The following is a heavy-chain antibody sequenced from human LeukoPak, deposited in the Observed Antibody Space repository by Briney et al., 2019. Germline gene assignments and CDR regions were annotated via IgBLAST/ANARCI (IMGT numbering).Heavy chain of an antibody. Sequence: GASVKVSCKASGGTFSSYAISWVRQAPGQGLEWMGGIIPIFGTANYAQKFQGRVTITADKSTSTAYMELSSLRSEDTAVYYCASFAIRGAFDIWGQGTMVTVSS. CDR1: GGTFSSYA. J-gene: IGHJ3*02. V-gene: IGHV1-69*06. D-gene: IGHD2-21*01. CDR3: ASFAIRGAFDI. CDR2: IIPIFGTA.